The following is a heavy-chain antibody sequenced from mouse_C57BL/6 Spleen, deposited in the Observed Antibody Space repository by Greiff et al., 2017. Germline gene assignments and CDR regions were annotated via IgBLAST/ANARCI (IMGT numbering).Heavy chain of an antibody. V-gene: IGHV1-52*01. J-gene: IGHJ1*03. CDR2: IDPSDSET. CDR1: GYTFTSYW. Sequence: QVQLQQPGAELVRPGSSVKLSCKASGYTFTSYWMHWVKQRPIQGLEWIGNIDPSDSETHYNQKFKDKATLTVDKSSSTAYMQLSSLTSEDSAVYYCARSPYYYGSRYWYFDVWGTGTTVTVSS. CDR3: ARSPYYYGSRYWYFDV. D-gene: IGHD1-1*01.